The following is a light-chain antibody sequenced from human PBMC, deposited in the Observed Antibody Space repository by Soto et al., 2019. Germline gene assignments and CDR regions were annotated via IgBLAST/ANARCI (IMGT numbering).Light chain of an antibody. J-gene: IGKJ2*01. CDR1: QSVSSY. V-gene: IGKV3-11*01. Sequence: EIVLTQSPATLSLSPGERATLSCRASQSVSSYLAWYQQKPGQAPRLLIYDASNRATGIPARFSGSGSGTDFTLTIRSLEPEDFAVYYCQQRSSWPPYTFGQGTKLEI. CDR2: DAS. CDR3: QQRSSWPPYT.